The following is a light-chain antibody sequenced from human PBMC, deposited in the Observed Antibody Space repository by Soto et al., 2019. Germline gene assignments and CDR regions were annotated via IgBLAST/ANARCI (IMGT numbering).Light chain of an antibody. CDR2: GNS. CDR1: SSNIGAGYD. Sequence: QSVLTQPPSVSGAPGQRVTISCTGSSSNIGAGYDVHWYQQLPGTAPKLLICGNSNRPSGVPDRFSGSKSGTSASLAITGLQAEDEADYYCQSYDSSLSGWVFGGGTKRTVL. CDR3: QSYDSSLSGWV. J-gene: IGLJ3*02. V-gene: IGLV1-40*01.